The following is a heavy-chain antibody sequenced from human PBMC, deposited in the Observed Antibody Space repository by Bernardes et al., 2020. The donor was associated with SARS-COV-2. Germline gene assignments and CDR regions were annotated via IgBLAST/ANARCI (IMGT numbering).Heavy chain of an antibody. CDR3: ARTRTTISTTGSPVDY. CDR2: INPNTGAT. Sequence: ASVKVSCKASGYTFTDYFIHWVRQAPGQRLEWMGWINPNTGATNYVQKFQGRVTMTRDTSITTAYMELSWLGSDDTAIYYCARTRTTISTTGSPVDYWGQGTLVTVSS. V-gene: IGHV1-2*02. D-gene: IGHD1-1*01. CDR1: GYTFTDYF. J-gene: IGHJ4*02.